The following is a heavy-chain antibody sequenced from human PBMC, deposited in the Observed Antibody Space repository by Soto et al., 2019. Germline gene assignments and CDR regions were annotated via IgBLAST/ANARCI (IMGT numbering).Heavy chain of an antibody. V-gene: IGHV3-33*01. CDR1: GFTFSSYG. Sequence: QVQLVESGGGVVQPGRSLRLSCAASGFTFSSYGMHWVRQAPGKGLEWVAVIWYDGSNKYYADSVKGRFTISRDNSKNRVDLQMNSLIAEDTAVYYCAWVPGYSSGWYWYFDLWGRGTLVTVSS. CDR3: AWVPGYSSGWYWYFDL. D-gene: IGHD6-19*01. CDR2: IWYDGSNK. J-gene: IGHJ2*01.